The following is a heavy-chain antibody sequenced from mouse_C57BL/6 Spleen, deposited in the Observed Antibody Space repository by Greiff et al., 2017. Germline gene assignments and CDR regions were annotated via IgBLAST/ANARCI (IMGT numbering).Heavy chain of an antibody. V-gene: IGHV1-15*01. CDR3: TRDLITTVVATEYFDY. Sequence: VKLQQSGAELVRPGASVTLSCKASGYTFTDYEMHWVKQTPVHGLEWIGAIDPETGGTAYNQKFKGKAILTADKSSSTAYMELRSLTSEDSAVYYCTRDLITTVVATEYFDYWGQGTTLTVSS. CDR1: GYTFTDYE. D-gene: IGHD1-1*01. J-gene: IGHJ2*01. CDR2: IDPETGGT.